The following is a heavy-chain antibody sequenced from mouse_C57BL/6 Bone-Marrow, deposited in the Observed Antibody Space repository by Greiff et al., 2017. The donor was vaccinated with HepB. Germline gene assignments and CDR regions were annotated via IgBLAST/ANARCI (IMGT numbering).Heavy chain of an antibody. J-gene: IGHJ1*03. D-gene: IGHD2-5*01. V-gene: IGHV1-54*01. CDR2: INPGSGGT. CDR3: ARSSYSNSLYWYFDV. CDR1: GYAFTNYL. Sequence: QVQLQQSGAELVRPGTSVKVSCKASGYAFTNYLIEWVKQRPGQGLEWIGVINPGSGGTNYNEKFKGKATLTADKSSSTAYMQLSSLTSEDSAVYFCARSSYSNSLYWYFDVWGTGTTVTVSS.